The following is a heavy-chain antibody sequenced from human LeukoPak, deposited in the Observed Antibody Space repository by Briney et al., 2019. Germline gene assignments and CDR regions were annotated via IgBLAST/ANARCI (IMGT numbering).Heavy chain of an antibody. CDR1: GGSISSGSHY. CDR3: ARLSYGSGSHYNFYFDF. V-gene: IGHV4-39*01. Sequence: SETLSLTCTVSGGSISSGSHYWGWIRQPPGKGLEWIGNIYYSGNNYYNPSLKSRVTISVDASKNQFSLNLSTVTAADTAVYYCARLSYGSGSHYNFYFDFWGQGTLVTVSA. CDR2: IYYSGNN. D-gene: IGHD3-10*01. J-gene: IGHJ4*02.